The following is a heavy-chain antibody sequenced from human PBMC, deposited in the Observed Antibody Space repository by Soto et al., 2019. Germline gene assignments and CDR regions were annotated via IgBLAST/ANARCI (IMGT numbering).Heavy chain of an antibody. CDR1: GGTFSSSA. D-gene: IGHD2-2*01. CDR3: ARSQGSSTSLEIYYYYYYGMDV. J-gene: IGHJ6*02. CDR2: IIPISDTT. Sequence: QVQLVQSGAEVKKPGSSVKVSCKASGGTFSSSAISWVRQAPGQGLEWMGGIIPISDTTNYAQKCQGRVTIPADESTSTAYMELSSLRSEDTAVYYCARSQGSSTSLEIYYYYYYGMDVWGQGTTVTVSS. V-gene: IGHV1-69*01.